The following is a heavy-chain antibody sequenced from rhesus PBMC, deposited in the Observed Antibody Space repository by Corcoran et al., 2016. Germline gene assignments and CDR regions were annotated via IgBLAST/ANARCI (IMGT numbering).Heavy chain of an antibody. CDR2: ISGRGGRT. V-gene: IGHV4-173*01. CDR1: GGSISSNY. D-gene: IGHD3-3*01. J-gene: IGHJ4*01. Sequence: QLQLQESGPGLVKPSETLSLTCAVSGGSISSNYWSWIRQPPGKGLEWIGRISGRGGRTDYNPALKSRVTISTDTSKNQFSLKLSSVTAADTAVYYCVRDRPDWTGLDYWGQGVLVTVSS. CDR3: VRDRPDWTGLDY.